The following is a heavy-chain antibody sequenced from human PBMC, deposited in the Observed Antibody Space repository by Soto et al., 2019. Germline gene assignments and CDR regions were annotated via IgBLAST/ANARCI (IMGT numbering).Heavy chain of an antibody. D-gene: IGHD1-26*01. V-gene: IGHV3-48*03. J-gene: IGHJ4*02. Sequence: PGGSLRLSCAASGFTFSSYEMNWVRQAPGKGLEWVSYISSSGSTIYYADSVKGRFTISRDNAKNSLYLQMNSLRAEDTAVYYCASWGVGDGGNEIDYWGQGTLVTVSS. CDR2: ISSSGSTI. CDR3: ASWGVGDGGNEIDY. CDR1: GFTFSSYE.